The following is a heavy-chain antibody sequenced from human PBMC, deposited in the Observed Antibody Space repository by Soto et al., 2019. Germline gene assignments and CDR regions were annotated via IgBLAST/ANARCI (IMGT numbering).Heavy chain of an antibody. V-gene: IGHV3-30*18. CDR3: AKDGGTYHFDGSGYPEYFQH. D-gene: IGHD3-22*01. CDR1: GFSFSSYG. CDR2: ISFDGNKQ. J-gene: IGHJ1*01. Sequence: QVQLVESGGGVVQPGRSLRLSCAASGFSFSSYGMHRVRQAPGKGLEWVAVISFDGNKQYFAESVKGRFTISRDNSRNTLSLQMNSLTVEDTAVYYCAKDGGTYHFDGSGYPEYFQHWGQGTLVTVSS.